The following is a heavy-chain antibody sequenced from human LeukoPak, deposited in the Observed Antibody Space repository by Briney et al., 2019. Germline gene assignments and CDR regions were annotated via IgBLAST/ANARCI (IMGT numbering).Heavy chain of an antibody. CDR2: ISSSSSYI. D-gene: IGHD4-23*01. V-gene: IGHV3-21*01. CDR1: GFTFTSYS. J-gene: IGHJ4*02. CDR3: ARDATVGRTSFDY. Sequence: GGSLRLSCAASGFTFTSYSMNWVRQAPGKGLEWVSTISSSSSYIYYADSVKGRFTISRDDAKNSLYLQMNSLRAEDTAVYYCARDATVGRTSFDYGGQGTLVTVSS.